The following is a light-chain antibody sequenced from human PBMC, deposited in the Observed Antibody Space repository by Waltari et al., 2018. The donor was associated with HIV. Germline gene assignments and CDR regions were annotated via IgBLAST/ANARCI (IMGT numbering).Light chain of an antibody. CDR3: RIRHSSAWV. V-gene: IGLV5-45*01. J-gene: IGLJ3*02. Sequence: QALLTQPASLSASPGTSASLTCSLRSCINVDTYRIYWYQQKPGSPPQYLLKSKQCSDRQPGYGLPSRFYGSKDASANAGILLISGLQAEDEADYYCRIRHSSAWVFGGGNKLTVL. CDR1: SCINVDTYR. CDR2: SKQCSDR.